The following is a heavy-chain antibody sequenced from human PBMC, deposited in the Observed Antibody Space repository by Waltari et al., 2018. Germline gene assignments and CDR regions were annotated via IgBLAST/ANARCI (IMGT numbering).Heavy chain of an antibody. D-gene: IGHD3-9*01. V-gene: IGHV1-69*01. Sequence: QVQLVQSGAEVKMPGSPVKVSCKASGGNFINYVISWVRQAPGQGLEWMGGIIPILGTSNYAQKFQGRVTITADESTTTAYMELSSLKSEDTAIYYCAIRESRYFDRSLVNSYYFYYRMDVWGQGTTVTVSS. J-gene: IGHJ6*02. CDR1: GGNFINYV. CDR2: IIPILGTS. CDR3: AIRESRYFDRSLVNSYYFYYRMDV.